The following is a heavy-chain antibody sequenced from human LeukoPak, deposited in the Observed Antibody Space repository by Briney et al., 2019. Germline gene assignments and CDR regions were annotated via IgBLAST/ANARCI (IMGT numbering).Heavy chain of an antibody. D-gene: IGHD2/OR15-2a*01. CDR3: ARHRNYYYGMDV. V-gene: IGHV4-39*01. Sequence: SETLSLTCTVSGGSISSSTYYWGWIRQPPGKGLEWIGNIYYSGSTYYNPSLKSRVTISVDTSKNQFSLKLTSVTAADTAVYYCARHRNYYYGMDVWGQGTTVTVSS. CDR1: GGSISSSTYY. CDR2: IYYSGST. J-gene: IGHJ6*02.